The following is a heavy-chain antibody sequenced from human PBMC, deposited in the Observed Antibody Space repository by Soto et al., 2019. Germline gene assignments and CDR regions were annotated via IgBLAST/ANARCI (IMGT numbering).Heavy chain of an antibody. CDR3: PKYHCDDVTRYTLFGWYHFDMDA. D-gene: IGHD2-2*01. J-gene: IGHJ6*03. CDR1: GYTFTDYW. CDR2: IYPGDSDT. Sequence: GGSLKISCKTSGYTFTDYWIGWVRQMPGKGLEWVGIIYPGDSDTRYNPSFRGLVTISADTSISTAYLKWSSLKASDSAMYYCPKYHCDDVTRYTLFGWYHFDMDAWGVGTTVTVS. V-gene: IGHV5-51*01.